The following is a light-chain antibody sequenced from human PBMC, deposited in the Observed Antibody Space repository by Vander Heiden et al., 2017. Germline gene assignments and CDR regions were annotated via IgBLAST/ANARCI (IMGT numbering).Light chain of an antibody. CDR3: CSYAGSSTFV. V-gene: IGLV2-23*01. CDR2: EGS. Sequence: QSALTQPASVSGPPGQSITISCTGTSSDVGSYNLVSWYQQHPGKAPKLMIYEGSKRPSGVSNRFSGSKSGNTASLTICGLQAEDEADYYCCSYAGSSTFVFGTGTKVTVL. J-gene: IGLJ1*01. CDR1: SSDVGSYNL.